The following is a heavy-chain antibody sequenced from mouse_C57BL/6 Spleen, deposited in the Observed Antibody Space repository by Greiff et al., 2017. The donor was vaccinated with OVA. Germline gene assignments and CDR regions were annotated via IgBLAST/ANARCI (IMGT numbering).Heavy chain of an antibody. Sequence: QVQLQQSGAELVRPGASVTMSCKASGYTFTDYEMHWVKQTPVHGLEWIGAIDPDTGGTAYNQKFKGKAILTAAKSSSTAYMELRSLTSEDSAVYYCTSTVVALYWYFDVWGTGTTVTVSS. CDR2: IDPDTGGT. CDR1: GYTFTDYE. CDR3: TSTVVALYWYFDV. D-gene: IGHD1-1*01. J-gene: IGHJ1*03. V-gene: IGHV1-15*01.